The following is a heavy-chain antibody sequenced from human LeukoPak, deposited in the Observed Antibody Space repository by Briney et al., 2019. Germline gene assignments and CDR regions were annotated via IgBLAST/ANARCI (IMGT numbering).Heavy chain of an antibody. CDR2: IYYSGST. Sequence: PSETLSLTCTVSGGSISSSSYYWGWIRQPPGKGLEWIGSIYYSGSTYYNPSLKSRVTISVDTSKNQFSLKLSSVTAADTAVYYCARGLVNLPPGDYWGQGSLVTVSS. V-gene: IGHV4-39*01. CDR1: GGSISSSSYY. CDR3: ARGLVNLPPGDY. J-gene: IGHJ4*02. D-gene: IGHD1-1*01.